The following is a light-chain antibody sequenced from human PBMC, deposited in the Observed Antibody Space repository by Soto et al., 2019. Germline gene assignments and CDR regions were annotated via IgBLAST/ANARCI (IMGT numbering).Light chain of an antibody. V-gene: IGKV3-11*01. Sequence: EVVLTQSPATLSLSPGERATLSCRASLSVTKYLAWYQQKPGQALRLLIYDVSKRATGIPARFSGSGSETDFTLTISSLEPGDFAVYYCHQRSNWPLTFGGGTKLEIK. CDR3: HQRSNWPLT. CDR1: LSVTKY. J-gene: IGKJ4*01. CDR2: DVS.